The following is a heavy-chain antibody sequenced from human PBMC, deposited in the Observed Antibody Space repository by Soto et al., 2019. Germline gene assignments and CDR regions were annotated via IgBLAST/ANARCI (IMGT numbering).Heavy chain of an antibody. J-gene: IGHJ6*04. CDR2: IKQDGSEK. Sequence: PGGSLRLSCAASGFTFSSYWMSWVRQAPGKGLEWVANIKQDGSEKYYVDSVKGRFTISRDNAKNSLYLQMNSLRAEDTAVYYCARVSGYSRLDYYGMYVWGKGTTVTVSS. V-gene: IGHV3-7*01. CDR1: GFTFSSYW. CDR3: ARVSGYSRLDYYGMYV. D-gene: IGHD6-13*01.